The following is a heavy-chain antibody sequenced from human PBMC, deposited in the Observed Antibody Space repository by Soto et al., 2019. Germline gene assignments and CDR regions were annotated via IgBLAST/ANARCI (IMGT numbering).Heavy chain of an antibody. V-gene: IGHV3-33*01. CDR1: GFTFSSYG. CDR2: IWYDGSNK. D-gene: IGHD3-3*01. CDR3: ARDPLRYYDFWSGYAPWDYYGMDV. J-gene: IGHJ6*02. Sequence: QRLSCAASGFTFSSYGMHWVRQAPGKGLEWVAVIWYDGSNKYYADSVKGRFTISRDNSKNTLYLQMNSLRAEDTAVYYCARDPLRYYDFWSGYAPWDYYGMDVWGQGTTVTVSS.